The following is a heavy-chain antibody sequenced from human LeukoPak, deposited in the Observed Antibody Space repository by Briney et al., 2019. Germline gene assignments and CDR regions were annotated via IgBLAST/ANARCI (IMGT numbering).Heavy chain of an antibody. CDR3: VGEDFGGYRFDY. V-gene: IGHV4-59*01. Sequence: SETLSLTCTVSGGSITSYFWSWIRQVPGKGLERIAYISYSGTTHYNPSLRSRVVISVDASKNQFSLKVRSVTAADTAVYYCVGEDFGGYRFDYWGQGTLVTVSS. CDR1: GGSITSYF. J-gene: IGHJ4*02. D-gene: IGHD5-18*01. CDR2: ISYSGTT.